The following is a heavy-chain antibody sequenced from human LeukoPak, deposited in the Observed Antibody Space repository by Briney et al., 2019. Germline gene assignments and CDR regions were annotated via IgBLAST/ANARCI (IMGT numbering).Heavy chain of an antibody. CDR2: ISGSGGST. CDR3: AKDRSIVYYGAMDV. D-gene: IGHD4-17*01. V-gene: IGHV3-23*01. J-gene: IGHJ6*03. CDR1: GFTFSSYA. Sequence: SGGSLRLSCAASGFTFSSYAMRWVRQAPGKGLEWVSSISGSGGSTYYADSVKGRFTISRDNSKNTLYLQMSSLRAEDTAVYYCAKDRSIVYYGAMDVWGKGTTVTVSS.